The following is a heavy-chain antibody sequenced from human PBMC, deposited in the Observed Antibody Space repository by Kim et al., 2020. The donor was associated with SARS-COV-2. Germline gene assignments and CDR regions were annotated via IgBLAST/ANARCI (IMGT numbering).Heavy chain of an antibody. CDR3: VIHAVTYFFDS. CDR2: ISGNGGNT. Sequence: GGSLRLSCAASGFTFSSYAIYWVRQAPVKGLEWVSGISGNGGNTYYADSVKGRFTISRDNSKNTLYLQMNSLRADDTAVYFCVIHAVTYFFDSWGQGTLVTVSS. V-gene: IGHV3-23*01. J-gene: IGHJ4*02. CDR1: GFTFSSYA. D-gene: IGHD4-17*01.